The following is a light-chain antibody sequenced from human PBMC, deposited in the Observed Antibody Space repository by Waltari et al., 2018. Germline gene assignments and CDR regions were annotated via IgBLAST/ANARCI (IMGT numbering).Light chain of an antibody. CDR2: DVN. CDR1: SSDVGTDNL. J-gene: IGLJ2*01. CDR3: CSYAGSAITV. Sequence: QSALTQTATVSGSPGQSITISCTGTSSDVGTDNLVSWYQQHPGKAPTLIIYDVNKRPSGVSNRFSGSKSGNTASLTISGLQAADEANYYCCSYAGSAITVFGGGTKVTVL. V-gene: IGLV2-23*02.